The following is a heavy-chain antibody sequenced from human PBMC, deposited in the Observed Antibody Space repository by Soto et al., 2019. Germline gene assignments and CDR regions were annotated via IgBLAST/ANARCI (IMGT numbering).Heavy chain of an antibody. D-gene: IGHD3-22*01. CDR2: ISGSGGST. CDR1: GFTFSSYA. CDR3: AKGYYYDSSSYPYYFDY. J-gene: IGHJ4*02. Sequence: LRLSCAASGFTFSSYAMSWVRQAPGKGLEWVSAISGSGGSTYYADSVKGRFTISRDNSKNTLYLQMNSLRAEDTAVYYCAKGYYYDSSSYPYYFDYWGQGTLVTVSS. V-gene: IGHV3-23*01.